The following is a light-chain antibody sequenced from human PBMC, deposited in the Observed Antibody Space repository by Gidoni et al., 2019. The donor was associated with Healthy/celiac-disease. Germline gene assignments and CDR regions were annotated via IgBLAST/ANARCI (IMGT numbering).Light chain of an antibody. Sequence: EIVLTQSPATLSLSPGESATLSCRASQSVSSYLAWYQQKPGQAPRLLIYDASNRATGIPARFSGSGSGTDFTLTISSLEPEDFAVYYCQQRSNWPFTFGPXTKVDIK. CDR1: QSVSSY. CDR3: QQRSNWPFT. CDR2: DAS. V-gene: IGKV3-11*01. J-gene: IGKJ3*01.